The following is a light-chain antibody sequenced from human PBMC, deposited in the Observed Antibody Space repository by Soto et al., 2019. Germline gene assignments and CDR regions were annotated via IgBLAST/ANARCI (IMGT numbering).Light chain of an antibody. CDR3: ASYLTTSPLEV. CDR1: SRDVGFYHF. J-gene: IGLJ1*01. CDR2: EVH. Sequence: QSALTQPRSVSGSPGQSVTISCTGTSRDVGFYHFVSWYRQYPGEAPKLLIYEVHYRPSGVSSRFSGSKSGNTASLTISGLQAADEADYYCASYLTTSPLEVFGTGTKVTVL. V-gene: IGLV2-14*01.